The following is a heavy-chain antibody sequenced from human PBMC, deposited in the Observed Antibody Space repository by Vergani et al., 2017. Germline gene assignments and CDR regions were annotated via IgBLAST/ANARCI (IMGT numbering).Heavy chain of an antibody. V-gene: IGHV5-10-1*03. CDR3: ARHVCSSTSCSPFDY. CDR1: GYSFTSYW. Sequence: EVQLVQSGAEVKKPGESLRISCKGSGYSFTSYWISWVRQMPGKGLQWMGRSDPSDSYPNYSPSFQGHVNISADKSISTAYLQWSSLKASDTSMYYCARHVCSSTSCSPFDYWGQETLVTVSS. CDR2: SDPSDSYP. D-gene: IGHD2-2*01. J-gene: IGHJ4*02.